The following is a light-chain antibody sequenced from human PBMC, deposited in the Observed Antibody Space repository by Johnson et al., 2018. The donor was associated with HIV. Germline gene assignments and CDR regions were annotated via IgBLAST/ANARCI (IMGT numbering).Light chain of an antibody. Sequence: QSVLTQPPSASGTPGQRVTIYCSGSSSNIGSNTVNWYQQLPGTAPKLLIYRNNQRSSGVPDRFPGSKSGTSASLAISGPQAEDEDDYYCAAWDDSLNVLYVFGTGTKVTVL. CDR1: SSNIGSNT. J-gene: IGLJ1*01. V-gene: IGLV1-44*01. CDR2: RNN. CDR3: AAWDDSLNVLYV.